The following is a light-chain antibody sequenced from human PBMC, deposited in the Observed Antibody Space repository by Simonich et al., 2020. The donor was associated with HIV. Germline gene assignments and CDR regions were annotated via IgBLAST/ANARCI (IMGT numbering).Light chain of an antibody. V-gene: IGLV2-14*01. Sequence: QSALTQPASVSGSPGQSITISCTGTSSDVGSYNYVSWYQQHPGKAPKLMIYDVTKRPSGVSNRFSGSESGNTASLTISGLQAEDEADYYCSSYSSSSTWVFGGGTKLTVL. CDR3: SSYSSSSTWV. J-gene: IGLJ3*02. CDR1: SSDVGSYNY. CDR2: DVT.